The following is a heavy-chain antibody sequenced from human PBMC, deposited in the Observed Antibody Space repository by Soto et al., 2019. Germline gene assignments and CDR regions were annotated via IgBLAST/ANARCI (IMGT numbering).Heavy chain of an antibody. V-gene: IGHV5-10-1*01. CDR1: GYSFTSYW. J-gene: IGHJ4*02. CDR2: IDPSDSYT. D-gene: IGHD2-15*01. CDR3: ARIYCSAGSCYGHKAESFDY. Sequence: GESLKISFTRSGYSFTSYWISWVRRMPWQFLEWLGMIDPSDSYTNYSPSFQGHFTISADKSISTAYLHWSSLKASDTAMYYSARIYCSAGSCYGHKAESFDYWGPGTLAPVSS.